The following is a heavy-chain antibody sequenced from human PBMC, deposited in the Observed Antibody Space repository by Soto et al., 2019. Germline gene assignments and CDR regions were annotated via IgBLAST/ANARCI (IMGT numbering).Heavy chain of an antibody. CDR3: ARTNYYNSSGYYYAIDY. D-gene: IGHD3-22*01. CDR2: IHYSGGT. V-gene: IGHV4-31*03. Sequence: SETLSPTCTVSGDSISSHGSYWTWIRQLSEKGLEWLGHIHYSGGTYYNPSLKSRIAASLDTSKSQFSLKLNSVTAADTAVYYCARTNYYNSSGYYYAIDYWGQGTLVTVSS. J-gene: IGHJ4*02. CDR1: GDSISSHGSY.